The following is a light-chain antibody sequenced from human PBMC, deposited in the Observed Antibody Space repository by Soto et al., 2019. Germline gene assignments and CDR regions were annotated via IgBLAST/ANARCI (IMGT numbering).Light chain of an antibody. Sequence: DILLTQSPGTLSLSPGQGATLSCRASQSLTSNSLAWYQQKPGQAPRLLIYGASSRATGIPDRFSGSGSGTDFTLTISRLEPEDIATYYCQQYDNLSYTFGQGTKLEIK. CDR3: QQYDNLSYT. CDR1: QSLTSNS. V-gene: IGKV3-20*01. J-gene: IGKJ2*01. CDR2: GAS.